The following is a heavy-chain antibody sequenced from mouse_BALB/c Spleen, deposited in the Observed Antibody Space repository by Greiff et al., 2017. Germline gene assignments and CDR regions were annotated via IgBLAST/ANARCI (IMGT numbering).Heavy chain of an antibody. V-gene: IGHV1-7*01. CDR2: INPSTGYT. J-gene: IGHJ2*01. CDR3: AREVTTSDY. D-gene: IGHD2-2*01. Sequence: QVQLQQSGAELAKPGASVKLSCKASGYTFTSYWMHWVKQRPGQGLEWIGYINPSTGYTEYNQKFKDKATLTADKSSSTAYMQLSSLTSEDSAVYYCAREVTTSDYWGQGTTLTVSS. CDR1: GYTFTSYW.